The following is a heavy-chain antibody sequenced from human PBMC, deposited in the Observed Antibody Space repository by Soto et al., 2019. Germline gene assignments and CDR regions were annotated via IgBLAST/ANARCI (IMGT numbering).Heavy chain of an antibody. D-gene: IGHD3-10*02. Sequence: QVQLVESGGGVVQPGRSLRLSCAASGFTFSSYAMHWVRQAPGKGLEWVAVISYDGSNKYYADSVKGRFTISRDNSKNTLYLQMNSLRAEDTAVYYCARMLGHSRFDPWGHGTLVTVSS. V-gene: IGHV3-30-3*01. CDR2: ISYDGSNK. CDR3: ARMLGHSRFDP. J-gene: IGHJ5*02. CDR1: GFTFSSYA.